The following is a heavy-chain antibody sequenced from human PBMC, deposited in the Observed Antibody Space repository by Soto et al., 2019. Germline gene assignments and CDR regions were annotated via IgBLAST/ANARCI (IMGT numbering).Heavy chain of an antibody. Sequence: ASVKVSSKASGYTFTDYYIHWVRHAPGHGLQWMGWLNPDSGATNYAQNCQGRVTLTRDTSISTAYMELTRLKAGDTAVYYCAIFGSGVYATYGMDVWGQGTTVTVSS. V-gene: IGHV1-2*02. J-gene: IGHJ6*02. CDR1: GYTFTDYY. CDR3: AIFGSGVYATYGMDV. D-gene: IGHD2-8*01. CDR2: LNPDSGAT.